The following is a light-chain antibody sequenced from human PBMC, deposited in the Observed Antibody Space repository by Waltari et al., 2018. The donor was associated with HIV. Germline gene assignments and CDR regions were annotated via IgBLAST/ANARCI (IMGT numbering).Light chain of an antibody. CDR3: QSVDNSGTFWV. CDR1: ALPKQY. Sequence: SYELTQPPSVSVSPGQTARITCSGVALPKQYAYRYQQTPGKAPMLIIYKDSERPSGIPERISGSSSGTAVTLTIGEVQAEDEADYYCQSVDNSGTFWVFGGGTKLTVL. CDR2: KDS. V-gene: IGLV3-25*03. J-gene: IGLJ3*02.